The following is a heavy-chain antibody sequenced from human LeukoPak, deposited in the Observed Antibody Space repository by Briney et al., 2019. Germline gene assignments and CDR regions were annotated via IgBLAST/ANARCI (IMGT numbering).Heavy chain of an antibody. J-gene: IGHJ4*02. CDR2: IYYSGST. V-gene: IGHV4-39*01. D-gene: IGHD3-22*01. CDR3: ARLLYDRSGYYYFDC. CDR1: GGSISSSSYY. Sequence: SETLSLTCTVSGGSISSSSYYWGWIRQPPGKGLEWIGSIYYSGSTYYNPSLKSRVTISVDTSKNQFSLKLSSVTAADTAMYYCARLLYDRSGYYYFDCWGQGTLVTVSS.